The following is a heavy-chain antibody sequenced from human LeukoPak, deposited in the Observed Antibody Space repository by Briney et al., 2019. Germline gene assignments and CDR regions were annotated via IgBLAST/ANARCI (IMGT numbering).Heavy chain of an antibody. CDR2: IRYDGSNK. V-gene: IGHV3-30*02. CDR3: AKEIIRAATPTYKNDY. CDR1: GFTFSSYG. D-gene: IGHD2-15*01. J-gene: IGHJ4*02. Sequence: PGGSLRLSCAASGFTFSSYGMHWVRQAPGKGLEWVAFIRYDGSNKYYADSVKGRFTISRDNSKNTLYLQMNSLRAEDTAVYYCAKEIIRAATPTYKNDYWGRGTLVTVSS.